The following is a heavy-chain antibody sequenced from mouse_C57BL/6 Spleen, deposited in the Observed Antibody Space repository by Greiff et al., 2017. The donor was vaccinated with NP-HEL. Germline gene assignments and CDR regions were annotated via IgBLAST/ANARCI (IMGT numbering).Heavy chain of an antibody. CDR2: INPGSGGT. V-gene: IGHV1-54*01. CDR1: GYAFTNYL. CDR3: ARENDYYAMDY. J-gene: IGHJ4*01. Sequence: VMLVESGAELVRPGTSVKVSCKASGYAFTNYLIEWVKQRPGPGLEWIGVINPGSGGTNYNEKFKGKATLTADKSSSTAYMQLSSLTSEDSAVYFCARENDYYAMDYWGKGTSVTVAS.